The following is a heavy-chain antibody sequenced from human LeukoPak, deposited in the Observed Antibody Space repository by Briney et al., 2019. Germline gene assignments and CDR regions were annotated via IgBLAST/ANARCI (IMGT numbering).Heavy chain of an antibody. V-gene: IGHV3-20*04. CDR1: GFTFGDYG. D-gene: IGHD1/OR15-1a*01. CDR2: INWNGGIT. CDR3: ARNFAPGTTPDY. Sequence: GGSLRLSCAASGFTFGDYGIRWVRQAPGKGLEWVSGINWNGGITGYADSVKGRFTISRDNAKNSLYLQMNSLRAEDAALYYCARNFAPGTTPDYWGRGTLVTVSS. J-gene: IGHJ4*02.